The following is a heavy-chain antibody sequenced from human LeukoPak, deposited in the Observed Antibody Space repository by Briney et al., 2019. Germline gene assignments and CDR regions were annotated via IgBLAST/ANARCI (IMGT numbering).Heavy chain of an antibody. J-gene: IGHJ5*02. D-gene: IGHD5-24*01. CDR2: ISGSGGST. CDR1: GFTSSSYA. V-gene: IGHV3-23*01. Sequence: GGSLRLSCAVSGFTSSSYALSWVRQAPGKGLEWVSGISGSGGSTYYADSVKGRFTIPRDNSKNTLYLQMNSLRGEDTAVYYCAKGDGYNYDNWFDPWGQGTLVTVSS. CDR3: AKGDGYNYDNWFDP.